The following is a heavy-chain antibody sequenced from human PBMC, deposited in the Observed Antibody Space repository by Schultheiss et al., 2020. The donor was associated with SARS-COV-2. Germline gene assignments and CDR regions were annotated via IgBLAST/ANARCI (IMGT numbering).Heavy chain of an antibody. V-gene: IGHV4-4*07. CDR2: IYTSGST. CDR1: GGSISSYY. Sequence: GSLRLSCTVSGGSISSYYWSWIRQPAGKGLEWIGRIYTSGSTNFNPSLKSRVTISVDTSKNQFSLKLSSVTAADTAVYYCARGPPYYYYYGMDVWGQGTTVTVSS. J-gene: IGHJ6*02. CDR3: ARGPPYYYYYGMDV.